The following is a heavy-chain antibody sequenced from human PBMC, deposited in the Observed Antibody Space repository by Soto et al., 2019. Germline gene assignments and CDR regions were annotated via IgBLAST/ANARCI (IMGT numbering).Heavy chain of an antibody. J-gene: IGHJ3*02. D-gene: IGHD4-17*01. CDR2: TSAYNGNT. CDR3: ARPRRDYGDAFDI. Sequence: VKVSCKASGYTFTSYGISWVRQAPGQGLEWMGWTSAYNGNTNYAQKLQGRVTMTTDTSTSTAYMELRSLRSDDTAVYYCARPRRDYGDAFDIWGQGTMVTVSS. V-gene: IGHV1-18*01. CDR1: GYTFTSYG.